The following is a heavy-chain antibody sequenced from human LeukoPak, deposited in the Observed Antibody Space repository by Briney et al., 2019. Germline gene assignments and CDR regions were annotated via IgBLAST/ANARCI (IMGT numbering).Heavy chain of an antibody. CDR3: ARGNYYGSGIQYYYYGMDV. J-gene: IGHJ6*02. Sequence: SETLSLTCAVYGGSFSGYYWSWIRQPPGKGLEWIGEINHSGSTNYNPSLKSRVTISVDTSKNQFSLKLSSVTAADTAVYYCARGNYYGSGIQYYYYGMDVWGQGTTVTVSS. CDR2: INHSGST. V-gene: IGHV4-34*01. CDR1: GGSFSGYY. D-gene: IGHD3-10*01.